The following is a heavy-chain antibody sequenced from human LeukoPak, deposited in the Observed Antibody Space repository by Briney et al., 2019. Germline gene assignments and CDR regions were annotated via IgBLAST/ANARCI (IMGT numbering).Heavy chain of an antibody. D-gene: IGHD1-26*01. V-gene: IGHV3-15*01. CDR2: IKSKTNGGTT. CDR3: TWVGPKYYFDY. CDR1: GFTFNHAW. Sequence: GGSLRLSCAASGFTFNHAWMSWVRQAPGKGLEWVGRIKSKTNGGTTDYAAPVKGRFTISRDDSKNTLYLQTNSLKTEDTAVYYCTWVGPKYYFDYWGQGTLVTVSS. J-gene: IGHJ4*02.